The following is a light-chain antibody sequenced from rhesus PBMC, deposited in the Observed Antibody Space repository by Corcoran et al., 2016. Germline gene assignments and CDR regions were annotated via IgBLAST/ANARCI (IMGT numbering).Light chain of an antibody. CDR1: QGINNY. CDR2: YAS. CDR3: QQYNNSPLT. Sequence: DIQMTQSPSSLSASVGDRVTITCRASQGINNYLSLYQQKPGKAPKPLNYYASSLETGVPSRFSGSRSGTDYTLTISSLQPEDIATYYGQQYNNSPLTFGGGTKVEIK. V-gene: IGKV1-66*01. J-gene: IGKJ4*01.